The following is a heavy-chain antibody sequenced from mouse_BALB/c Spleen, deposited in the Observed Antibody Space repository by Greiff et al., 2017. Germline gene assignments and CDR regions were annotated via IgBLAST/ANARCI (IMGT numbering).Heavy chain of an antibody. J-gene: IGHJ4*01. CDR2: ISTYYGDA. D-gene: IGHD3-1*01. CDR1: GYTFTDYA. V-gene: IGHV1S137*01. CDR3: ARRGYGYAMDY. Sequence: VQLQQSGAELVRPGVSVKISCKGSGYTFTDYAMHWVKQSHAKSLEWIGVISTYYGDASYNQKFKGKATMTVDKSSSTAYMELARLTSEDSAIYYCARRGYGYAMDYWGQGTSVTVSS.